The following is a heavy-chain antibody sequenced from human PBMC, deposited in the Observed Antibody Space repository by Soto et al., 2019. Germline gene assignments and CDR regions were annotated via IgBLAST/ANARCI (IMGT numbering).Heavy chain of an antibody. J-gene: IGHJ6*03. CDR3: ARLGDYDFWSGYERGHHSDYMDV. CDR1: GYSFTSYW. Sequence: PGESLKISCKGSGYSFTSYWIGWVRQMPGKGLEWMGIIYPGDSDTRYSPSFQGQVTISADKSISTAYLQWSSLKASDTAMYYCARLGDYDFWSGYERGHHSDYMDVWGKGTTVTVSS. D-gene: IGHD3-3*01. CDR2: IYPGDSDT. V-gene: IGHV5-51*01.